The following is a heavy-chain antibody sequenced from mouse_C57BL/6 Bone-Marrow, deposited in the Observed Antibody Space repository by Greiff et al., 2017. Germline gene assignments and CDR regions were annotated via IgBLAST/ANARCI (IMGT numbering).Heavy chain of an antibody. J-gene: IGHJ3*01. Sequence: EVQGVESGGGLVKPGGSLKLSCAASGFTFSSYAMSWVRQTPEKRLEWVATISDGGSYTYYPDTVQGRFTISRDNAKNNLYRQMSHLKSEDTAMYYCARDGGSSGYEFAYWGQGTLVTVSA. V-gene: IGHV5-4*01. CDR2: ISDGGSYT. CDR1: GFTFSSYA. CDR3: ARDGGSSGYEFAY. D-gene: IGHD3-2*02.